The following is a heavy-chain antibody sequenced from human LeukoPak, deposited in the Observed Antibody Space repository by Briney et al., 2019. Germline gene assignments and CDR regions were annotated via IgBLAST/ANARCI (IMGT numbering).Heavy chain of an antibody. CDR3: VRDRDWGAFDV. CDR2: ISPTGDIT. V-gene: IGHV3-23*01. J-gene: IGHJ3*01. D-gene: IGHD3/OR15-3a*01. Sequence: GGSLRPSCAASGFPFSTYGMNWVRQAPGKGLEWVSGISPTGDITYYADSVMGRFTISRDNPKSTVYLQMNSLRVEDTAVYYCVRDRDWGAFDVWGQVTMVTVSS. CDR1: GFPFSTYG.